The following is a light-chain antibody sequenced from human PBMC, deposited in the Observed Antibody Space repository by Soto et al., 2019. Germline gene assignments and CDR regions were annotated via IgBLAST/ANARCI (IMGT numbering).Light chain of an antibody. V-gene: IGLV2-14*01. Sequence: QSALTQPASVSGSPGQSITISCTGTSSDVGGYDYVSWYQQHPGKAPILMIDDVTNRPSGVSNRFSGSKSGNTASLTISGLQAEDEADYYCISYASINTDVFGTGTKLTVL. CDR2: DVT. CDR1: SSDVGGYDY. CDR3: ISYASINTDV. J-gene: IGLJ1*01.